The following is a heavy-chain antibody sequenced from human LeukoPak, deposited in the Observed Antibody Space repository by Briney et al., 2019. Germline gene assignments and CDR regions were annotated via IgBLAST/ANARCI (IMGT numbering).Heavy chain of an antibody. V-gene: IGHV3-21*01. CDR2: ISSSSSYI. D-gene: IGHD1-26*01. CDR1: GFTFSSYS. J-gene: IGHJ4*02. Sequence: GGSLRLSCAASGFTFSSYSMNWVRQAPGKGLEWVSSISSSSSYIYYADSVKGRFTISRDNAKSSLYLQMNSLRAEDTAVYYCARDQLWELVLWGQGTLVTVSS. CDR3: ARDQLWELVL.